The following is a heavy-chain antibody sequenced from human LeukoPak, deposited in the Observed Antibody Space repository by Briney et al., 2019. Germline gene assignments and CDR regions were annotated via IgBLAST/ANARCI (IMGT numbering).Heavy chain of an antibody. Sequence: SETLSLTCTVSGGSISSYYWSWIRQPPGKGLEWIGYIYYSGGTNYNPSLKSRVTISVDTSKNQFSLKLSSVTAADTAVYYCARDLAEWGQGTLVTVSS. J-gene: IGHJ4*02. CDR2: IYYSGGT. D-gene: IGHD3-3*02. V-gene: IGHV4-59*01. CDR1: GGSISSYY. CDR3: ARDLAE.